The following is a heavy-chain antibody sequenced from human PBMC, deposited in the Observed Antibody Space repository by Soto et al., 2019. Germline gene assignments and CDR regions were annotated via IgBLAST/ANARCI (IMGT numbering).Heavy chain of an antibody. CDR3: ATSVHPGVRGVIPDV. CDR2: IIPILGIA. D-gene: IGHD3-10*01. J-gene: IGHJ6*02. V-gene: IGHV1-69*02. Sequence: QVQLVQSGAEVKKPGSSVKVSCKASGGTFSSYTISWVRQAPGQGLEWMGRIIPILGIANYAQKFQGRVTITADKSTSTAYMELSSLRSEDTAVYYCATSVHPGVRGVIPDVWGQGTTVTVSS. CDR1: GGTFSSYT.